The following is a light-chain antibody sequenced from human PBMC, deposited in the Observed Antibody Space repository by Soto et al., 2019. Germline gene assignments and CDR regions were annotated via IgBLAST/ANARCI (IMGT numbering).Light chain of an antibody. CDR1: QSVSYN. CDR3: QQYKNWPPLT. V-gene: IGKV3-15*01. CDR2: RAF. Sequence: EIVMTQSPATLTVSPGETATLSCSASQSVSYNLAWYQQKPGQGPRLLIYRAFTRDTGIPARFSGSGSGTVFTPSICSLQSEDFAVYYCQQYKNWPPLTFGGGTKVEIK. J-gene: IGKJ4*01.